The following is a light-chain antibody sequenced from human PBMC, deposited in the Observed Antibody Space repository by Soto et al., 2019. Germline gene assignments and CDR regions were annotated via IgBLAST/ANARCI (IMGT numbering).Light chain of an antibody. V-gene: IGKV2-30*01. CDR3: RKGTSWPYT. CDR2: KVS. J-gene: IGKJ2*01. Sequence: DVVMTQSPLSLPVTLGQPASISCRSSQSLVYSDANTYLNWFQQRPGHSPRRIIYKVSNRDNRVLDRLRGGGFSTDYAIHISRLEAHDVGGDFGRKGTSWPYTFDQGTKQQIK. CDR1: QSLVYSDANTY.